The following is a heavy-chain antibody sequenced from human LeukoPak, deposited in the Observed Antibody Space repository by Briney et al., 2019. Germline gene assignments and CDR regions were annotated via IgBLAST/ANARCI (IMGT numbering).Heavy chain of an antibody. Sequence: GGSLRLSCAASGFTFSTSAMTWVRQAPGKGLEWVSAISGSGSTYSADSVKGRFTISRDSSTNTLYLQMNSLRAEDTALYYCAKDVPHSGWKGFDSWGQGTLVTVSS. CDR1: GFTFSTSA. J-gene: IGHJ4*02. CDR2: ISGSGST. D-gene: IGHD6-19*01. CDR3: AKDVPHSGWKGFDS. V-gene: IGHV3-23*01.